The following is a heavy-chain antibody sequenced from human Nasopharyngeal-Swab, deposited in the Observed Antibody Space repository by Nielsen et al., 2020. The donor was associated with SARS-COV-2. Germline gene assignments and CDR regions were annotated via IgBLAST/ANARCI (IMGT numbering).Heavy chain of an antibody. V-gene: IGHV3-9*01. Sequence: SLKISCAASGFTFDDYAMHRVRQAPGKGLEWVSGITWNSGGIGYADSVKGRSTISRDNAKNSLYLQMNSLRPEDTALYYCAKLGAQGAVADHFDSWGQGTLVTVSS. J-gene: IGHJ4*02. CDR1: GFTFDDYA. CDR3: AKLGAQGAVADHFDS. CDR2: ITWNSGGI. D-gene: IGHD6-19*01.